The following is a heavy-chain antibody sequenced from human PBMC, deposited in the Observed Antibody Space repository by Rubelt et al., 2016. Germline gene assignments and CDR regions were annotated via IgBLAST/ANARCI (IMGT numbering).Heavy chain of an antibody. CDR2: IYYSGST. CDR1: GGSISSYY. CDR3: ARGGDDFWGDSTDAFDI. V-gene: IGHV4-59*01. J-gene: IGHJ3*02. Sequence: QVQLQQWGAGLLKPSETLSLTCTVSGGSISSYYWSWIRQPPGKGLEWIGYIYYSGSTNYSPSLKGRDTISVDTSKNQFTLKLGSVTAADTAVYYCARGGDDFWGDSTDAFDIWGQGTMVTVSS. D-gene: IGHD3-3*01.